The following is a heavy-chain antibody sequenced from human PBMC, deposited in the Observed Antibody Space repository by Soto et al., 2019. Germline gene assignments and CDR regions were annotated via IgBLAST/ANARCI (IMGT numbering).Heavy chain of an antibody. CDR3: ARTPSGFDY. CDR1: GGSVSSGSYY. D-gene: IGHD2-15*01. CDR2: IYYSGST. J-gene: IGHJ4*02. V-gene: IGHV4-61*01. Sequence: SETLSLTCTVSGGSVSSGSYYWSWIRQPPGKGLEWIGYIYYSGSTNYNPSLKSRVTISVDTSKNQFSLKLSSVTAADTAVYHCARTPSGFDYWGQGTLVTVSS.